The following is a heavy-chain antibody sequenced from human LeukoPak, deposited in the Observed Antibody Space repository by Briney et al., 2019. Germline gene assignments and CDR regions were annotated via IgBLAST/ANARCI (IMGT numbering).Heavy chain of an antibody. CDR3: AKDGGLWVSAHWGDS. J-gene: IGHJ4*02. V-gene: IGHV3-23*01. CDR1: GFTFSSYT. CDR2: ITTSDGNT. Sequence: GGSLSLSCAASGFTFSSYTMSWVRQAPGKGLEWVSTITTSDGNTYYADSVKGRFTASRDNSKNTLYLQMNSLRAEDTAVYYCAKDGGLWVSAHWGDSWGRGTLVTVSS. D-gene: IGHD7-27*01.